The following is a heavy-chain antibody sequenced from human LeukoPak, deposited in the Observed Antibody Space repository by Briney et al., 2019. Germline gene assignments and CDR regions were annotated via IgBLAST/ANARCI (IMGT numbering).Heavy chain of an antibody. J-gene: IGHJ4*02. D-gene: IGHD1-26*01. V-gene: IGHV3-21*01. CDR3: ASHSGSYSGFDY. Sequence: GGSLRLSCAASGFTFSSYSMNWVRQAPGKGLEWVSSISSSSSYIYYADSVKGRFTISRDNAKNSLYLQMNSLRAEDTAVYYCASHSGSYSGFDYWGQGTLVTVSS. CDR2: ISSSSSYI. CDR1: GFTFSSYS.